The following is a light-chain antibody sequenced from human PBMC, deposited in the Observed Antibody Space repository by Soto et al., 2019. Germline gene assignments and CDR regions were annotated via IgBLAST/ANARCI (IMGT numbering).Light chain of an antibody. CDR1: SSNIGSNT. V-gene: IGLV1-44*01. Sequence: QSALTQPPSASGTPGQRVTISCSGSSSNIGSNTVNWYQQRPGTAPKLVIYSNNQRPSGVPDRFSGSKSGTSASLAISGLQSEDEADYYCVAWDDSLNGYVVFGGGTKVAVL. J-gene: IGLJ2*01. CDR2: SNN. CDR3: VAWDDSLNGYVV.